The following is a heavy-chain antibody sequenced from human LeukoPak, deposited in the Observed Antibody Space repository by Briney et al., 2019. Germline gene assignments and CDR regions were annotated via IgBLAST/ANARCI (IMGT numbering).Heavy chain of an antibody. J-gene: IGHJ4*02. D-gene: IGHD2-8*02. V-gene: IGHV3-48*03. CDR1: GFTFSSYE. Sequence: PGGSLRLSCAASGFTFSSYEMNWVRQAPGKGLEWVSYISSSGSIIYYADSVRGRFTISRDNSKSTPSLQMNSLRAEDTAIYYCATYRQVLLPFESWGQGTLVTVSS. CDR3: ATYRQVLLPFES. CDR2: ISSSGSII.